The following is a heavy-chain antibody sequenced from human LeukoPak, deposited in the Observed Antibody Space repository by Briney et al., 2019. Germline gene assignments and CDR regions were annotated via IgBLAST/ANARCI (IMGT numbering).Heavy chain of an antibody. D-gene: IGHD3-22*01. Sequence: SETLSLTCAVYGGSFSGYYWSWIRQPPGKGLEWIGEINHRGSTNYNPSLKSRVTISVDTSKNQFSLKLSSVTAAETAVYYCAREKDYYDSSGYYPSPYFDYWGQGTLVTVSS. CDR2: INHRGST. J-gene: IGHJ4*02. V-gene: IGHV4-34*01. CDR1: GGSFSGYY. CDR3: AREKDYYDSSGYYPSPYFDY.